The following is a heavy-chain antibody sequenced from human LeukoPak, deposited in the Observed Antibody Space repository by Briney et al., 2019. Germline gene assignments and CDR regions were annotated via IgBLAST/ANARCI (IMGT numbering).Heavy chain of an antibody. CDR3: ARRLEISSTSWPFDY. J-gene: IGHJ4*02. Sequence: GGSLRLPCAASGFTFNAYTMNRVRQAPGKGLEWVSSISSSSSYIYYADSVKGRFTISRDNAKNSLYLQMNSLRAEDTAVYYCARRLEISSTSWPFDYWGQGTLVTVSS. CDR1: GFTFNAYT. V-gene: IGHV3-21*01. CDR2: ISSSSSYI. D-gene: IGHD2-2*01.